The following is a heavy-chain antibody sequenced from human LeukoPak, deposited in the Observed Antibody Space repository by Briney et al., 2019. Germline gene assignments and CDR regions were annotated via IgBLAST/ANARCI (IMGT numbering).Heavy chain of an antibody. D-gene: IGHD5-12*01. V-gene: IGHV3-21*01. CDR3: ARDGYNLAFDI. J-gene: IGHJ3*02. CDR1: GFTFSSFS. CDR2: ISSSSSYI. Sequence: GGSLRLSCGASGFTFSSFSMNWVRQAPGKGLEWVSSISSSSSYIYYADSVKGRFTISRDNAKNSLYLQMNSLRAEDTAVYYCARDGYNLAFDIWGQGTMVTVSS.